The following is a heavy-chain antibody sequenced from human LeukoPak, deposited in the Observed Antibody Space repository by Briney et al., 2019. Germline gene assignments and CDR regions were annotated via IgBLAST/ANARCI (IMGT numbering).Heavy chain of an antibody. V-gene: IGHV1-18*01. CDR3: ARVGSTGWFGELSKDYDY. CDR2: ISAYNGNT. J-gene: IGHJ4*02. CDR1: GYTFTSYG. D-gene: IGHD3-10*01. Sequence: ASVKVSCKASGYTFTSYGISWVRQAPGQGLEWMGWISAYNGNTNYARKLQGRVTMTTDTSTSTAYMELRSLRSDDTAVYYCARVGSTGWFGELSKDYDYWGQGTLVTVSS.